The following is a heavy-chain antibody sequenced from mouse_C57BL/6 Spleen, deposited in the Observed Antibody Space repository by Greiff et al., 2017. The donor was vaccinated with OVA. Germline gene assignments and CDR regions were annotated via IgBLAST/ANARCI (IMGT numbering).Heavy chain of an antibody. J-gene: IGHJ4*01. Sequence: LVAPSQSLSITCTASGFSLTSSGVSWVRQPPGKGLEWPGVIWGYGSTNYHSALISRLSISKDNSKSQAFLKRNRLQTDDTATFYCAEPVTAGRAMDYWGQGTSVTVSS. V-gene: IGHV2-3*01. CDR1: GFSLTSSG. D-gene: IGHD2-5*01. CDR3: AEPVTAGRAMDY. CDR2: IWGYGST.